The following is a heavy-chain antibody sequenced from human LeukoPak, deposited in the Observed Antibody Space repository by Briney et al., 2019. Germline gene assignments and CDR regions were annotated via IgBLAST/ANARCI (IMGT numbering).Heavy chain of an antibody. Sequence: PSETLSLTCTVSGGSISSGSYYWSWIRPPAGKGLEWIGRIYTSGSTNYNPSLKSRVTISVDTSKNQFSLKLSSVTAADTAVYYCAREGTYYYDSSGYWASGYYGMDVWGQGTTVTVSS. V-gene: IGHV4-61*02. CDR3: AREGTYYYDSSGYWASGYYGMDV. J-gene: IGHJ6*02. D-gene: IGHD3-22*01. CDR1: GGSISSGSYY. CDR2: IYTSGST.